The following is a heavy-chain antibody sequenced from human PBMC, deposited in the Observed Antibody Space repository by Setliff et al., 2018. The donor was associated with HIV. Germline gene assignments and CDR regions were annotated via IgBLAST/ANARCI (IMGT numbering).Heavy chain of an antibody. J-gene: IGHJ6*02. D-gene: IGHD3-10*01. V-gene: IGHV1-18*04. CDR1: GYTFTTYG. Sequence: ASVKVSCKASGYTFTTYGVNWVRQAPGQGPEWMGWINSYNGNTKFAQKFQGRVTMTTDTSTTTAFMELRSLKADDTGIYYCSRSGVPPYYYYGMDVWGQGTTVTVSS. CDR2: INSYNGNT. CDR3: SRSGVPPYYYYGMDV.